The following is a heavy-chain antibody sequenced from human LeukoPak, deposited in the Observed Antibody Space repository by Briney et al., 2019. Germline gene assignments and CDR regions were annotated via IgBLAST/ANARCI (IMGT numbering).Heavy chain of an antibody. D-gene: IGHD1-20*01. V-gene: IGHV1-24*01. CDR2: FDPEGGET. Sequence: WASLKVSCKVSGYTLTELSMHWVRQAPGEGLEWMGGFDPEGGETIYAQKFQGRVTMTGDTSTDTAYMELSSLRSEDTAVYYCATGGLWLTGTTRGYYDYMDVWGKGTTVTVSS. CDR1: GYTLTELS. CDR3: ATGGLWLTGTTRGYYDYMDV. J-gene: IGHJ6*03.